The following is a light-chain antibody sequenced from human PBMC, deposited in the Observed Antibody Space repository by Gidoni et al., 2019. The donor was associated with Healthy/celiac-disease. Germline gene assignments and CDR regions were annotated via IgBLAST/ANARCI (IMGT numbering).Light chain of an antibody. Sequence: ELVLTHSPVTLSLSPGERATLSCRASQSVSSSYLAWYQQKPGQAPRLLIYGASSRATGIPDRFSGSGSGTDFTLTISRLEPEDFAVYYCQQYGSSPLTFGGGTKVEIK. CDR1: QSVSSSY. CDR2: GAS. CDR3: QQYGSSPLT. V-gene: IGKV3-20*01. J-gene: IGKJ4*01.